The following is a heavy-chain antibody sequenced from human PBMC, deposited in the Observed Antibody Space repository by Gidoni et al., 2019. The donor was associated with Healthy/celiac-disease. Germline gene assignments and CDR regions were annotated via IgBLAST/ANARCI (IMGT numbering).Heavy chain of an antibody. D-gene: IGHD6-6*01. CDR1: GCTFSSYS. J-gene: IGHJ4*02. Sequence: EVQLVESGGGLVKHGGSLRLSCAASGCTFSSYSMNWVRQAPGKGLDWVSSISSISSYIYYADSVKGRFTISRDNAKNSLYLQMNSLRAEDTAVYYWARAQYSSSEDYWGQGTLVTVSS. CDR2: ISSISSYI. V-gene: IGHV3-21*01. CDR3: ARAQYSSSEDY.